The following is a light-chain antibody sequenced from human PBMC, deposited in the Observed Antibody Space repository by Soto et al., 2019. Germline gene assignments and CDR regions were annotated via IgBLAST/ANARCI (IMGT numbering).Light chain of an antibody. V-gene: IGLV2-14*01. CDR1: SSDVGGYNY. J-gene: IGLJ1*01. CDR3: SSYTSSSTLYV. Sequence: QSVLTQSASVSGSPGQSITISCTGTSSDVGGYNYVSWYQLHPGKAPKLIIYEVTNRPSGVSNRFSGSKSGDTASLTISGLHSEDEADYYCSSYTSSSTLYVLGTGTKVTVL. CDR2: EVT.